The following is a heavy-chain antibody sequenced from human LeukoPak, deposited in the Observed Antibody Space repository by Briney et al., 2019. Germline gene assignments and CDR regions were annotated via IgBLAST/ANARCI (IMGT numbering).Heavy chain of an antibody. CDR2: INHSGNT. D-gene: IGHD3-22*01. CDR1: GGSFSGYY. J-gene: IGHJ4*02. Sequence: PSETLSLTCVVFGGSFSGYYWSWIRQPPGKGLEWIGEINHSGNTNYNPSLKSRVTISVDTSKKQFSLKLSSVTAADTAVYYCARDVYYYDSSGRYYFDYWGQGTLVTVSS. V-gene: IGHV4-34*01. CDR3: ARDVYYYDSSGRYYFDY.